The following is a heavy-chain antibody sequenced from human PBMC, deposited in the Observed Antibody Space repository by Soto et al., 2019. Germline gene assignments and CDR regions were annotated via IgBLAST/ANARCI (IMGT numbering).Heavy chain of an antibody. V-gene: IGHV3-7*03. CDR3: ARWYAAEV. CDR2: IEQDGSEK. CDR1: GFTVSSCA. Sequence: GGSLRLSCAASGFTVSSCATTWVRQAPGKGLEWVANIEQDGSEKNYVDSVKGRFTISRDNAKNSLYLEMNNLRVEDTAIYYCARWYAAEVWGQGTTVTVSS. J-gene: IGHJ6*02. D-gene: IGHD6-13*01.